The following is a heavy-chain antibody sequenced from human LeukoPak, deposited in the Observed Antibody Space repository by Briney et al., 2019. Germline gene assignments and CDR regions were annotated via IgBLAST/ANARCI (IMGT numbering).Heavy chain of an antibody. CDR1: GGSISSSSYY. D-gene: IGHD6-19*01. J-gene: IGHJ4*02. Sequence: SETLSLTCTVSGGSISSSSYYWGWIRQPPGKGLEWIGSIYYSGSTYYNPSLKSRVAISVDTSKNQFSLKLSSVTAADTAVYYCARFDSSGWYDYWGQGTLVTVSS. CDR3: ARFDSSGWYDY. CDR2: IYYSGST. V-gene: IGHV4-39*01.